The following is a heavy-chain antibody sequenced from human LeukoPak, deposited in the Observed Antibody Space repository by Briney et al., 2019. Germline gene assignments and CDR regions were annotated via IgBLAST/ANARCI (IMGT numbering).Heavy chain of an antibody. J-gene: IGHJ4*02. Sequence: ASVKVSCKASGYTFTSYAMHWVRQAPGQRLEWMGWINAGNGNTKYSQKFQGRVTITRDTSASTAYMELSSLRSEDTAVFSCARGVATNRYYFDYWGQGTLVTVSS. CDR2: INAGNGNT. CDR3: ARGVATNRYYFDY. V-gene: IGHV1-3*01. D-gene: IGHD5-12*01. CDR1: GYTFTSYA.